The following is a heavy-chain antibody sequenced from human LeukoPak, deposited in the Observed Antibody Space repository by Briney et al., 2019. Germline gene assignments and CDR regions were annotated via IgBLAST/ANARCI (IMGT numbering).Heavy chain of an antibody. Sequence: PAETVSLTCTVSGGSISSYYWSWIRQPPGKGLEWIGYIYYSGSTNYNPSLKSRVTISVDTSKNQFSLQLSSVTAADTAVYYCARDRGAGTTNTPFDIWGQGTVVTDSS. CDR3: ARDRGAGTTNTPFDI. D-gene: IGHD6-19*01. CDR2: IYYSGST. V-gene: IGHV4-59*01. CDR1: GGSISSYY. J-gene: IGHJ3*02.